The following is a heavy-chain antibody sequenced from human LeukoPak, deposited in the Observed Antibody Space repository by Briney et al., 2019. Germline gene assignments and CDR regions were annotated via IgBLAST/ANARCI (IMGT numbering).Heavy chain of an antibody. Sequence: GGSLRLSCAASGFTFSGSAMHWVRQASGKGLEWVGRIRSKANSYATAYAASVKGRFTISRDDSKNTAYLQMNSLKTEVTAVYYCTTNDYYYDSSGYYYVDYWGQGTLVTVSS. CDR2: IRSKANSYAT. V-gene: IGHV3-73*01. J-gene: IGHJ4*02. CDR3: TTNDYYYDSSGYYYVDY. CDR1: GFTFSGSA. D-gene: IGHD3-22*01.